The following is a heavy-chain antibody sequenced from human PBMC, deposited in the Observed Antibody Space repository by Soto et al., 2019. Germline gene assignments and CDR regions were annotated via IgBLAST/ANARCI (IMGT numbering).Heavy chain of an antibody. V-gene: IGHV3-53*01. Sequence: PGGSLRLSCAASGVPVSINYMSWVRQSPGKGLEWVSVIYSGGSTYYADSVKGRFTISRDNSKNTLYLQMNSLRAEDTAVYYCASTARRIAAAGTVYYYYGMDVWGQGNSVTV. J-gene: IGHJ6*02. CDR1: GVPVSINY. CDR2: IYSGGST. CDR3: ASTARRIAAAGTVYYYYGMDV. D-gene: IGHD6-13*01.